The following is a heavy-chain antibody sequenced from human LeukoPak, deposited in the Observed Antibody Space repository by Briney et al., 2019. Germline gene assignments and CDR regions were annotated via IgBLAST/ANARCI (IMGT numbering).Heavy chain of an antibody. D-gene: IGHD2-15*01. J-gene: IGHJ5*02. CDR2: INTNTGNP. CDR3: ARGVGYCSDGSCAFDP. CDR1: GYTFTSYV. V-gene: IGHV7-4-1*01. Sequence: GASVRVSSKASGYTFTSYVMNWVRQAPGQGLEWMGGINTNTGNPTYAEGFTGRFVFSLDTSVRTAYLQIYSLKAEDTGVYYCARGVGYCSDGSCAFDPWGQGTLVTVSS.